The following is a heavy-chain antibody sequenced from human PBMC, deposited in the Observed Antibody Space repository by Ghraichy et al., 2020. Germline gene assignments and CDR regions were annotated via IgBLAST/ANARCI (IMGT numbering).Heavy chain of an antibody. V-gene: IGHV3-21*01. CDR2: ICSASSYI. D-gene: IGHD2-15*01. Sequence: GGSLRLSCAASGFTFSSYSMNWVRQAPGRGLEWVSSICSASSYIYYAESLQGRFTISRDNAKDSLYLQMNSLRAEDTAVYYCARETGYCSGGRCYPDAFDIWGQGTMVTVSS. CDR1: GFTFSSYS. CDR3: ARETGYCSGGRCYPDAFDI. J-gene: IGHJ3*02.